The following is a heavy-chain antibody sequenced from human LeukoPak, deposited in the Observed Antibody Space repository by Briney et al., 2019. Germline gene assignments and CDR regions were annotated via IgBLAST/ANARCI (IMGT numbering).Heavy chain of an antibody. CDR1: GGSISSYY. V-gene: IGHV4-59*01. D-gene: IGHD3-10*01. J-gene: IGHJ4*02. Sequence: PSETLSLTCTVSGGSISSYYWSWIRQPPGKGLEWIGYIYYSGSTNYNPSLKSRVTISVDTSKNQFSLKLSSVTAADTAVYYCARELLWFGELSYFDYWGQGTLVTVSS. CDR3: ARELLWFGELSYFDY. CDR2: IYYSGST.